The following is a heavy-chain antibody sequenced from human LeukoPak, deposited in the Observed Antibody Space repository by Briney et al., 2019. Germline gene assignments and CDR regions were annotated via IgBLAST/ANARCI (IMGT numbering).Heavy chain of an antibody. CDR1: GYTFTSYG. J-gene: IGHJ4*02. Sequence: ASVKVPCKASGYTFTSYGISWVRQAPGQGLEWMGWISAYNGNTNYAQKLQGRVTMTTDTSTSTAYMELSSLRSEDTAVYYCARRSASTYDFWSGYYTGPFDYWGQGTLVTVSS. D-gene: IGHD3-3*01. CDR2: ISAYNGNT. V-gene: IGHV1-18*01. CDR3: ARRSASTYDFWSGYYTGPFDY.